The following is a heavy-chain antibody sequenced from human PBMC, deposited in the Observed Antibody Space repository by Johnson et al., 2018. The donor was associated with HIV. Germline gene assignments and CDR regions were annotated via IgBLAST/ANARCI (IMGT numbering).Heavy chain of an antibody. J-gene: IGHJ3*02. V-gene: IGHV3-20*04. D-gene: IGHD3-10*01. Sequence: VQLVESGGGVVRPGGSLRLSCAASGFTFNDYCMSWVRQAPGKGLEWVSGLNWNGGSTGYADSVKGRFTISRDNAKNSLYLQMNSLRAEDTALYYCARSYYYFNDAFDIWGQGTMVTVSS. CDR3: ARSYYYFNDAFDI. CDR1: GFTFNDYC. CDR2: LNWNGGST.